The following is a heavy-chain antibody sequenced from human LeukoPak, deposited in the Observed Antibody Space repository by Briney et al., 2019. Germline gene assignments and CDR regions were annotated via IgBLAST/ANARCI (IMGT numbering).Heavy chain of an antibody. CDR2: INHSGST. CDR3: ARGGGDYKY. V-gene: IGHV4-34*01. J-gene: IGHJ4*02. CDR1: GGSFSGYY. D-gene: IGHD4-17*01. Sequence: SETLSLTCAVYGGSFSGYYWSWIRQPPGKGLEWIGEINHSGSTNYNPSLKSRVTISVDTSKNQFSLKLSSVTAAGTAVYYCARGGGDYKYWGQGTLVTVSS.